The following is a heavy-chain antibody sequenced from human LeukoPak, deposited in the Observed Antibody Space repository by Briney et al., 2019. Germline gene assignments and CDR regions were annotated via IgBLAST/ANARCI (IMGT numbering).Heavy chain of an antibody. Sequence: GGSLRLSCAASGFTFDDFGMHWVRQAPGKGLEWVALIRSDGTNKYYVDSVKGRFTISRDNSKYTLYLQMTSLRVEDTAVYYCAKDRDDYGDDCWGQGILVTVST. CDR2: IRSDGTNK. V-gene: IGHV3-30*02. CDR3: AKDRDDYGDDC. CDR1: GFTFDDFG. D-gene: IGHD4-17*01. J-gene: IGHJ4*02.